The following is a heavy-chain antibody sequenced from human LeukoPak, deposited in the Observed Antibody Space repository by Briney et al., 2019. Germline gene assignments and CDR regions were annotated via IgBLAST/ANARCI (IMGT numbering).Heavy chain of an antibody. Sequence: PSETLSLTCTVSGGSISSSSYYWGWIRQPPGKGLEWIGSIYYSGSTYYNPSLKSRVTISVDTSKNQFSLKLCSVTAADTAVYYCASVNYDILTGYYFDYWGQGTLVTVSS. CDR3: ASVNYDILTGYYFDY. D-gene: IGHD3-9*01. J-gene: IGHJ4*02. CDR1: GGSISSSSYY. V-gene: IGHV4-39*07. CDR2: IYYSGST.